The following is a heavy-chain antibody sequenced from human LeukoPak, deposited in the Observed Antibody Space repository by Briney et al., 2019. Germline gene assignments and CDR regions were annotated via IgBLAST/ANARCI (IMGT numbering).Heavy chain of an antibody. Sequence: SETLSLTCAVYGGSFSGYYWRWIRQPPGKGLEWIGEINHSGSTNYNPSLKSRATISVDTSKNQFSLKLSSVTAADTAVYYCARAHSIRSVVIISRFDYWGQGTLVTVSS. D-gene: IGHD3-3*01. V-gene: IGHV4-34*01. CDR3: ARAHSIRSVVIISRFDY. CDR2: INHSGST. J-gene: IGHJ4*02. CDR1: GGSFSGYY.